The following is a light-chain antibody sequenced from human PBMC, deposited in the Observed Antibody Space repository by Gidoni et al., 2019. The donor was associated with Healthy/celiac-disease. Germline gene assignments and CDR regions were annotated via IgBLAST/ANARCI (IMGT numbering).Light chain of an antibody. CDR1: QSVSSY. Sequence: EIVLTQSPATLSLSPGERATLSCRASQSVSSYLAWYQQKPGQAPRLLIYDASNRATGIPARFSGSGPGTDFTLTISSLEPEDFAVYYCQQRSNWPLTFGPXTKVDIK. CDR3: QQRSNWPLT. J-gene: IGKJ3*01. V-gene: IGKV3-11*01. CDR2: DAS.